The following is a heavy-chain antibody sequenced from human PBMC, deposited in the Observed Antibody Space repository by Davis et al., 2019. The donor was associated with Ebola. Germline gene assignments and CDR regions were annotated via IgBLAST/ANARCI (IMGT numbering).Heavy chain of an antibody. V-gene: IGHV3-74*01. CDR1: GFTFSSNW. J-gene: IGHJ4*02. Sequence: HTGGSLRLSCGPSGFTFSSNWMHWVRQAPGKGLVCVSLIMGDGSSTKHAASLKGRFTISRDNARNTLYPQMNSLRAEDTAVYYCGSEGHWGQGTLVTVSS. CDR2: IMGDGSST. CDR3: GSEGH.